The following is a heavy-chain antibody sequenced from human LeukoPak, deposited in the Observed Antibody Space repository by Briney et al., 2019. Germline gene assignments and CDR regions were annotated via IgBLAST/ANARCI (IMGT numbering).Heavy chain of an antibody. Sequence: SGPTLVNPTQTLTLTCTFSGFSLSTSGVGVGWNRQPPGKALEWLALIYWDDDKRYSPSLKSRLTITKDTSKNQVVLTMTNMDPVDTATYYCAHTSYYYGSGSQDFDYWGQGTLVTVSS. V-gene: IGHV2-5*02. CDR2: IYWDDDK. CDR3: AHTSYYYGSGSQDFDY. J-gene: IGHJ4*02. CDR1: GFSLSTSGVG. D-gene: IGHD3-10*01.